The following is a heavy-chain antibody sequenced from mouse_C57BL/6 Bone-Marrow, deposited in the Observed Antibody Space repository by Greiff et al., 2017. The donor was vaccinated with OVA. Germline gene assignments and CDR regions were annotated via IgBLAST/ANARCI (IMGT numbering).Heavy chain of an antibody. V-gene: IGHV1-47*01. D-gene: IGHD2-3*01. CDR1: GYTFTTYP. Sequence: QVQLQQSGAELVKPGASVKMSCKASGYTFTTYPIEWMKQNHGKSLEWIGNFHPYNDDTTYNEKFKGKATLTVEKSSSTVYLDLSRLTSDDSAVYYCARQGGGYSGYNYAMDYWGQGTSVTVSS. CDR3: ARQGGGYSGYNYAMDY. CDR2: FHPYNDDT. J-gene: IGHJ4*01.